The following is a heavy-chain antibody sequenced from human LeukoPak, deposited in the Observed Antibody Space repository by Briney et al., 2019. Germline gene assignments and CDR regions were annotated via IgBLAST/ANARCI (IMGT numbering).Heavy chain of an antibody. CDR1: GFTFSSYS. D-gene: IGHD6-13*01. Sequence: TGGSLRLSCAASGFTFSSYSMNWVRQAPGKGLEWVAVISYDGSNKYYADSVKGRFTISRDNSKNTLYLQMNSLRAEDTAVYYCAKDRSTAAGLDYWGQGTLVTVSS. CDR2: ISYDGSNK. V-gene: IGHV3-30*18. CDR3: AKDRSTAAGLDY. J-gene: IGHJ4*02.